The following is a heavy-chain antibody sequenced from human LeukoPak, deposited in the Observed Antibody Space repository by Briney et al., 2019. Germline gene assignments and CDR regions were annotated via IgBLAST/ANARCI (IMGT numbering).Heavy chain of an antibody. CDR3: ARGSPSFDSYGAFDL. Sequence: GGSLRLSCAASGFTLSDYFMNWIRQAPGKGLEWLAYFSPRGSAVYYAASVKGRFTISRDSAKKSVFLQMDSLRADDTAVYYCARGSPSFDSYGAFDLWGQGALVTVSS. CDR1: GFTLSDYF. V-gene: IGHV3-11*01. J-gene: IGHJ4*02. CDR2: FSPRGSAV. D-gene: IGHD3-9*01.